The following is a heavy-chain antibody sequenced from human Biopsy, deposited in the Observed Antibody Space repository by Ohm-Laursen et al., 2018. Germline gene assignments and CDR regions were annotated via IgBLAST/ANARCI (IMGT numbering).Heavy chain of an antibody. J-gene: IGHJ5*02. Sequence: SLRLSCTASGFTFSGYAMSWVRQGPEKGLEWVSVVTGSGRSTYYTDSVKGRFSISRDNSKNTLYLQMNSLRVEDMAVYYCAKGRSGGTGHGNWFDPWGQGTLVIVSS. D-gene: IGHD3-10*01. CDR3: AKGRSGGTGHGNWFDP. V-gene: IGHV3-23*01. CDR1: GFTFSGYA. CDR2: VTGSGRST.